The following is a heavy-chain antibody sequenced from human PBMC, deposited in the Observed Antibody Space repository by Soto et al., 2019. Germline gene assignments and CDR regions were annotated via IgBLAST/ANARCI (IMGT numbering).Heavy chain of an antibody. D-gene: IGHD6-13*01. Sequence: QVQLVQSGAEVKKPGASVKVSCKASGYTFTSDGSTRVRQAPGEGVEWLGWISAYNGNTNYAQKLQGRVPMTTHTSTSKDYMELGSLRSDDTAVYYCARCPVSSSWYGCNWFEPWGQGTLVTVSS. CDR3: ARCPVSSSWYGCNWFEP. V-gene: IGHV1-18*01. CDR1: GYTFTSDG. J-gene: IGHJ5*02. CDR2: ISAYNGNT.